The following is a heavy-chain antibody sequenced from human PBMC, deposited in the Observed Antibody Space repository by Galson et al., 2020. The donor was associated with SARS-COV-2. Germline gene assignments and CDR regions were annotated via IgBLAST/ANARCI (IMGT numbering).Heavy chain of an antibody. CDR1: GYTFTSYG. D-gene: IGHD2-8*02. V-gene: IGHV1-18*01. CDR2: ISAYNGNT. CDR3: ARDCQSTGGVCYGGFPDY. J-gene: IGHJ4*02. Sequence: ASVKVSCKASGYTFTSYGISWVRQAPGQGLEWMGWISAYNGNTNYAQKLQGRVTMTTDTSTSTAYMELRSLRSDDTAVYYCARDCQSTGGVCYGGFPDYWGQGTLVTVSS.